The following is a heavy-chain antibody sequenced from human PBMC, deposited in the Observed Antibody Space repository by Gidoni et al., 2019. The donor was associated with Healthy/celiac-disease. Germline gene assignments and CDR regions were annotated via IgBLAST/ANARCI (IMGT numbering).Heavy chain of an antibody. V-gene: IGHV3-21*01. J-gene: IGHJ4*02. CDR2: ISSSSSYI. CDR1: GFTFSSYS. D-gene: IGHD5-12*01. Sequence: EVQLVESGGGLVKPGGSLRLSCAASGFTFSSYSMNWVRQAPGKGLEWVSSISSSSSYIYYADSVKGRFTISRDNAKNSLYLQMNSLRAEDTAVYYCARGYSGYDCVDYWGQGTLVTVSS. CDR3: ARGYSGYDCVDY.